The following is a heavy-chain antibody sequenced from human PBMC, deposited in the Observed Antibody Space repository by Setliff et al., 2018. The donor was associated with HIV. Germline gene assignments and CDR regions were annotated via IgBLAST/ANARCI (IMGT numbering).Heavy chain of an antibody. D-gene: IGHD1-26*01. CDR3: ARVPHRVVGTTTLLYHFDY. V-gene: IGHV4-38-2*01. J-gene: IGHJ4*02. Sequence: KSSETLSLTCAVSGYSISSGYYWAWIRQSPGKGLDWIGSIHHSGTTYYNPSLKSRVTISVETTTNQVSLQVNSVTAVDTAVYYCARVPHRVVGTTTLLYHFDYWGLGTLVTVSS. CDR2: IHHSGTT. CDR1: GYSISSGYY.